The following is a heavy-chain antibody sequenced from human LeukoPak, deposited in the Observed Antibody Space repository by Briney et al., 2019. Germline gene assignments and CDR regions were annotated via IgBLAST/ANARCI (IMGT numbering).Heavy chain of an antibody. Sequence: PGGSLRLSCAASGFIFSSYWMHWVRQAPGKGLVWVSRINSDGSSTIYADSVKGRFTISRDNAKNTLYLQMNSLRAEDTALYYCARGGTSGSLIYWGQGTLVTVSS. CDR1: GFIFSSYW. V-gene: IGHV3-74*01. D-gene: IGHD1-26*01. CDR2: INSDGSST. J-gene: IGHJ4*02. CDR3: ARGGTSGSLIY.